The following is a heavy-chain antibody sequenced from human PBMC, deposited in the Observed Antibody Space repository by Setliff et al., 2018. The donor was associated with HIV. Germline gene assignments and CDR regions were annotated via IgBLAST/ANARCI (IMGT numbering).Heavy chain of an antibody. Sequence: TLSLTCTVSGGSISSGSYFWTWIRQPAGKGLEWIGRIYTSGSTNYNPSLKSRVTISVDTSKNQFSLKLSSVTAADTAVYYCARDVPWDSYGLDYWGQGTLVTVSS. V-gene: IGHV4-61*02. J-gene: IGHJ4*02. CDR1: GGSISSGSYF. D-gene: IGHD5-18*01. CDR3: ARDVPWDSYGLDY. CDR2: IYTSGST.